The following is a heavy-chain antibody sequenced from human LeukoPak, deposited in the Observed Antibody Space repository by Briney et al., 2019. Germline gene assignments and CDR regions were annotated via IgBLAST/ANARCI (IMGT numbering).Heavy chain of an antibody. D-gene: IGHD3-10*01. CDR3: AREGGSGSYMDYYFDY. J-gene: IGHJ4*02. V-gene: IGHV1-18*01. CDR1: GYTFDRYG. CDR2: ISAYNGNT. Sequence: VASVKVSCKASGYTFDRYGISWVRQAPGQGLEWMAWISAYNGNTRYEQKFQNRVTMTTDTSTSTVYMELRSLRSDDTAVYYCAREGGSGSYMDYYFDYWGQGTLVTVSS.